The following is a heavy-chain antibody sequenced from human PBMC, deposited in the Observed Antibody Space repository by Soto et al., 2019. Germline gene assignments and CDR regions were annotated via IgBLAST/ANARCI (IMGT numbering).Heavy chain of an antibody. CDR3: ALLFWAASCTRYYFDY. CDR1: GFSFSTSAVG. J-gene: IGHJ4*02. V-gene: IGHV2-5*02. Sequence: QITLTESGPTLVKPTQTRTLTCTFSGFSFSTSAVGVGWIRQPPGKALEWLALIYWDDDKRYSPFLKSRLTIIKDASTHQVVLTMTNMDPVDTGTYYCALLFWAASCTRYYFDYWGQGTLVTVSS. CDR2: IYWDDDK. D-gene: IGHD2-8*01.